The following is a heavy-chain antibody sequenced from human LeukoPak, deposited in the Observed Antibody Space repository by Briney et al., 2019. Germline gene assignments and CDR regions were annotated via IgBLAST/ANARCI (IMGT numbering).Heavy chain of an antibody. CDR3: ARQADAWNYAFDF. CDR1: GGSISRNSDY. CDR2: IYYSGTT. V-gene: IGHV4-39*01. J-gene: IGHJ3*01. D-gene: IGHD1-7*01. Sequence: PSETLSLTCSVSGGSISRNSDYWGWIRQPPGKGLEWIGSIYYSGTTYYSPSLKSRVTISVDTSKNKFSMKVSSVTAADTAVYYCARQADAWNYAFDFWGQGTMVTVSS.